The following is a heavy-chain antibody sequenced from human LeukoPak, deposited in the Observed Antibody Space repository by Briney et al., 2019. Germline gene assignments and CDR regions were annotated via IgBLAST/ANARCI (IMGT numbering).Heavy chain of an antibody. CDR2: IKQDGSEK. CDR3: ARSFYGSGTSYGMDV. D-gene: IGHD3-10*01. Sequence: GGSLRLSCAVSGFTFSRHWMSWVRQAPGKGLEWLANIKQDGSEKYYVDSVEGRFTISRDNAKNSLYLQMNSLRAEDTAVYYCARSFYGSGTSYGMDVWGQGTTVTVSS. V-gene: IGHV3-7*01. CDR1: GFTFSRHW. J-gene: IGHJ6*02.